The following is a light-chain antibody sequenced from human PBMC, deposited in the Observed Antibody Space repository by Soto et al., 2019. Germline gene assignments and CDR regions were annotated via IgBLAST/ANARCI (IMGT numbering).Light chain of an antibody. V-gene: IGKV4-1*01. Sequence: DIVMTQSPDSLAVSLGERATIICKSSQSVLSSSNNKNYLAWYQQKPGQPPKLLIYWASTRESGVPDRFSGSGSGTDFTLTISSLQAEDVAVYYCQQYYSTPWTFGQGTKVEIK. CDR2: WAS. CDR1: QSVLSSSNNKNY. J-gene: IGKJ1*01. CDR3: QQYYSTPWT.